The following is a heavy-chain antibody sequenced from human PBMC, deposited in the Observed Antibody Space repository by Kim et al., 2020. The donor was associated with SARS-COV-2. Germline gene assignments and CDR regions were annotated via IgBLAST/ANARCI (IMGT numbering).Heavy chain of an antibody. J-gene: IGHJ4*02. V-gene: IGHV3-21*01. D-gene: IGHD6-6*01. Sequence: YYAGSVKGRFTISRDNAKNSLYLQMNSLRAEDTAVYYCASGVAARSGFDYWGQGTLVTVSS. CDR3: ASGVAARSGFDY.